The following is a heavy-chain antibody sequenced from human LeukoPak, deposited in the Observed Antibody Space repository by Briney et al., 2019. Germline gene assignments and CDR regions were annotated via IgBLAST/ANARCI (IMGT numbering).Heavy chain of an antibody. CDR2: MNHNGGNT. CDR3: ARGLSNQYYDFWSGYYPFDY. Sequence: ASVKVSCKASGYTFTSYDINWVRQATGQGLEWMGWMNHNGGNTGYAQKFQGRVTMTRNTSISTAYMELSSLRSEDTAVYYCARGLSNQYYDFWSGYYPFDYWGQGTLVTVSS. V-gene: IGHV1-8*01. D-gene: IGHD3-3*01. CDR1: GYTFTSYD. J-gene: IGHJ4*02.